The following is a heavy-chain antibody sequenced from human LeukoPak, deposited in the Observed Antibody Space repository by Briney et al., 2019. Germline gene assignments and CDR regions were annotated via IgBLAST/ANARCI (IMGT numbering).Heavy chain of an antibody. CDR2: ISGSGGGT. CDR1: GFTFSSYA. J-gene: IGHJ4*02. D-gene: IGHD1-26*01. Sequence: PGGSLRLSCAVSGFTFSSYAMSWVRHAPGKGLVWVSPISGSGGGTDYADSVKGRFTISRDNSKNTLYLQMNSLRAEDTALYYCAKARSNREYYFDSWGQGTLVTVSS. CDR3: AKARSNREYYFDS. V-gene: IGHV3-23*01.